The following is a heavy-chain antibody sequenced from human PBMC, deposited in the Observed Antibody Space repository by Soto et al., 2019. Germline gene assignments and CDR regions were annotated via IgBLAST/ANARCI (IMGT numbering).Heavy chain of an antibody. D-gene: IGHD6-19*01. V-gene: IGHV3-74*01. J-gene: IGHJ6*02. CDR3: ARPGGSGWLYGMDV. CDR2: INSDGSST. CDR1: GFTFSRYW. Sequence: LRLSCAVSGFTFSRYWMHWVRQAPGKGLVWVSRINSDGSSTSYADSVKGRFTISRDNAKNTLFLQMNSLRAEDTAVYYCARPGGSGWLYGMDVWGQGTTVTVSS.